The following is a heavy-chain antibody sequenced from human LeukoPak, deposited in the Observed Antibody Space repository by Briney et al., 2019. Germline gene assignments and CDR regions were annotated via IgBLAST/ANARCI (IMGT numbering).Heavy chain of an antibody. Sequence: ASVKVSCKASGYTFTNYGMNWVRQAPGQGLEWMGWINTNTGNPTYAQGSTGRFVFSLDTSVSTAYLQISSLEAEDTAVYYCARLTYYYDSSSWTLDYWGQGTLVTVSS. CDR2: INTNTGNP. J-gene: IGHJ4*02. CDR3: ARLTYYYDSSSWTLDY. D-gene: IGHD3-22*01. CDR1: GYTFTNYG. V-gene: IGHV7-4-1*02.